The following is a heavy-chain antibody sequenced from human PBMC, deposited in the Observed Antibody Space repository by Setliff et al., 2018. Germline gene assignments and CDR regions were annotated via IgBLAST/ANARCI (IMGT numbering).Heavy chain of an antibody. CDR1: GFNFNLYN. V-gene: IGHV3-48*03. J-gene: IGHJ4*02. CDR3: ARDQGSYGYRAFDS. CDR2: IISNSLTI. D-gene: IGHD3-16*01. Sequence: LRLSCAASGFNFNLYNMNWVRQAPGKGLEWVSYIISNSLTIHYADSVRGRFTISRDNAKSSLYLQMNSLRAEDTAVYYCARDQGSYGYRAFDSWGQGALVTVSS.